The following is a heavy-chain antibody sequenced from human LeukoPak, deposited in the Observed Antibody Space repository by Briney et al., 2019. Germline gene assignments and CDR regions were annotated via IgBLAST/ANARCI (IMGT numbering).Heavy chain of an antibody. Sequence: SQTLSLTCAVSGGSISSGGYSWSWIRQPPGKGLEWIGYIYHSGSTYYNPSLKSRVTISVDRSKNQFSLKLSSVTAADTAVYYRALYDSGIAVAGAYDYWGQGTLVTVSS. CDR3: ALYDSGIAVAGAYDY. CDR1: GGSISSGGYS. CDR2: IYHSGST. J-gene: IGHJ4*02. D-gene: IGHD6-19*01. V-gene: IGHV4-30-2*01.